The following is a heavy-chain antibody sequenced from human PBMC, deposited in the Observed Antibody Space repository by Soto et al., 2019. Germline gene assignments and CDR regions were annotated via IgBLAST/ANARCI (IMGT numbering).Heavy chain of an antibody. CDR3: ARGSFVGYYMDV. CDR2: IWYDGSNK. CDR1: GFTFSSYG. D-gene: IGHD6-6*01. V-gene: IGHV3-33*01. Sequence: PGGSLRLSCAASGFTFSSYGMHWVRQAPGKGLEWVAVIWYDGSNKYYADSVKGRFTISRDNSKNTLYLQMNSLRAEDTAVYYCARGSFVGYYMDVWGKGTTVTVSS. J-gene: IGHJ6*03.